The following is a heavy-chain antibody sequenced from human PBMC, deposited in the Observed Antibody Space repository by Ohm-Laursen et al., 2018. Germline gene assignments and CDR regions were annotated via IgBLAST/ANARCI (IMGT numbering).Heavy chain of an antibody. Sequence: SLRLSCTASGFTLSNFWMNWVRQAPGKGLEWVANIKPGGSEKYYVDSVKGRFTISRDNAQNSLYLQMNSLRGEDTAVYYCASGLYWGQGTLVTVSS. CDR3: ASGLY. CDR1: GFTLSNFW. CDR2: IKPGGSEK. V-gene: IGHV3-7*01. J-gene: IGHJ4*02.